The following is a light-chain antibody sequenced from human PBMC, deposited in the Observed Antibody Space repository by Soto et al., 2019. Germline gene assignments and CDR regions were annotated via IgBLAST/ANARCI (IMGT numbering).Light chain of an antibody. J-gene: IGKJ1*01. V-gene: IGKV3-20*01. Sequence: VLTQSPGTLSFSPWERATLSCMASQRISRNLAWYQQKPGQAPRLLIYGASSRATGIPDRFSGSGSGTDFTLTISRLEPEDFVVYYCQQYGSSPTFGQGTKVDIK. CDR2: GAS. CDR1: QRISRN. CDR3: QQYGSSPT.